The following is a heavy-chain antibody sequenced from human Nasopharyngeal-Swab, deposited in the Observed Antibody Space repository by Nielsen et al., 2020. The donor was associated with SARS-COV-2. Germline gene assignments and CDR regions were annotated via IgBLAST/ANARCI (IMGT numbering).Heavy chain of an antibody. CDR3: ATDSSYSSAWYTPAH. J-gene: IGHJ4*02. D-gene: IGHD6-19*01. V-gene: IGHV3-9*01. CDR1: GFTYDDYA. CDR2: ITWNSGT. Sequence: SLKISCAASGFTYDDYAMHWVRQAPGKGLEWVSGITWNSGTGYTDSVKGRFTISRDNSKSTLYLQLNSLRVDDTAMYFCATDSSYSSAWYTPAHWGQGTLVTVSS.